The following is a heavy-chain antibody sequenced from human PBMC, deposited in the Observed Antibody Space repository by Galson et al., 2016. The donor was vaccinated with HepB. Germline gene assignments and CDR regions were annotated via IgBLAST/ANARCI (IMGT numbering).Heavy chain of an antibody. Sequence: SLRLSCAASGFKFNEYYMSWNRLAPGKGLEWISYISSSGRYTKYVDSVKGRFTISRDNAQNLLFLQMNSLTVEDTALYYCAGGPPFTSRAFDYWGQGILVTVSS. CDR1: GFKFNEYY. D-gene: IGHD2-2*01. V-gene: IGHV3-11*06. J-gene: IGHJ4*02. CDR3: AGGPPFTSRAFDY. CDR2: ISSSGRYT.